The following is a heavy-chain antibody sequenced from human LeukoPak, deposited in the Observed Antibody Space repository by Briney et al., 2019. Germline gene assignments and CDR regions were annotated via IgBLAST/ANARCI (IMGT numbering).Heavy chain of an antibody. V-gene: IGHV4-34*01. CDR2: INHSGSP. J-gene: IGHJ4*02. D-gene: IGHD6-19*01. CDR1: GGSFSGYY. CDR3: ARGHGSSGWFGY. Sequence: SETLSLTCAVYGGSFSGYYWSWIRQPPGKGLEWIGEINHSGSPNYNPSLKSRVTISVDTSKNQFSLKLSSVTAADTAVYYCARGHGSSGWFGYWGQGTLVTVSS.